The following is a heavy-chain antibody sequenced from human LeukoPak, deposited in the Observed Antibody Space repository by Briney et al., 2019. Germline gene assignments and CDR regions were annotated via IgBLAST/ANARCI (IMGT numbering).Heavy chain of an antibody. J-gene: IGHJ4*02. D-gene: IGHD3-9*01. CDR2: ISSSGST. CDR1: GDSITYFY. CDR3: ASRKHYYDILTGYDY. V-gene: IGHV4-4*07. Sequence: SETLSLTCSVSGDSITYFYWSWIRQAAGKGLEWIGRISSSGSTDYNASLKSRVTMSVDTSKNQLSLKVISVTAADTAVYYCASRKHYYDILTGYDYWGQGTLVTVSS.